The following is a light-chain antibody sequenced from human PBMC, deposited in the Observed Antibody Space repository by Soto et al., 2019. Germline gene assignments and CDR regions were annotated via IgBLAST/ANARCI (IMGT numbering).Light chain of an antibody. V-gene: IGKV1-5*03. CDR2: KAA. CDR3: QQYNSNPFT. J-gene: IGKJ3*01. Sequence: DIQMTQSPPTLSASVGDRVTITCRASQSISSWLAWYQQKPGKAPKLLIYKAASLESGVPSRFSGSGSGTEFTLTISSLQPDDFATYYCQQYNSNPFTFGPGTKVDIK. CDR1: QSISSW.